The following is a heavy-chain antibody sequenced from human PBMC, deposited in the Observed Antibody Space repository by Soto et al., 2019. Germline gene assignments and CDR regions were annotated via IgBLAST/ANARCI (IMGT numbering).Heavy chain of an antibody. J-gene: IGHJ6*02. CDR1: GYSFTDYH. Sequence: ASVKVSCKASGYSFTDYHIHWVRQAPGQGLEWLGRINPKSGGTSTAQKFQGWVTMTTDTSISTASMELTRLTSDDTAIYYCARGDSTDCSNGVCSFFYYNDMDVWG. CDR3: ARGDSTDCSNGVCSFFYYNDMDV. V-gene: IGHV1-2*04. D-gene: IGHD2-8*01. CDR2: INPKSGGT.